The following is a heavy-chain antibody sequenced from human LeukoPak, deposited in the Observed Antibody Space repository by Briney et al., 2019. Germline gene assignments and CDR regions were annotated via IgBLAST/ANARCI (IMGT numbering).Heavy chain of an antibody. Sequence: AAVSVSCMVSGYTLTELSMHWVRQAPGKGREGGGGFDPEDGETIYAQKFQGRVTMTEDTSTDTAYMELSSLRSEDTAVYYCATWPPGYYYDSSGYYYVYWGQGTLVTVSS. J-gene: IGHJ4*02. CDR2: FDPEDGET. D-gene: IGHD3-22*01. CDR1: GYTLTELS. V-gene: IGHV1-24*01. CDR3: ATWPPGYYYDSSGYYYVY.